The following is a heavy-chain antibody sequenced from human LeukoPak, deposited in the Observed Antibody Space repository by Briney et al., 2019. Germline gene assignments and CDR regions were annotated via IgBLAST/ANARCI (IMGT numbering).Heavy chain of an antibody. CDR1: GDSVSSNNAA. D-gene: IGHD4-23*01. Sequence: SQTLSLTCALSGDSVSSNNAAWNWIRQSPSRGFEWLGRTYFRSKWYNEYAASVKSRITVNPDTSKNHFSLQLSSVTPEDTAVYYCARTYGGNCDYWGQGTLVTVSS. J-gene: IGHJ4*02. V-gene: IGHV6-1*01. CDR2: TYFRSKWYN. CDR3: ARTYGGNCDY.